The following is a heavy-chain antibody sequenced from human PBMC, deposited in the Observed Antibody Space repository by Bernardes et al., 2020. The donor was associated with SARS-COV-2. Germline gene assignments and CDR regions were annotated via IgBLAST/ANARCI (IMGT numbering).Heavy chain of an antibody. D-gene: IGHD6-19*01. CDR3: ARSIPLSSGWFHLDY. Sequence: ASVKVSFKASGFSFSSYEVSWVRQASGQGLEWMGRMNPTSGHTGYARKFQGRVTMTRNTSIATAYMELTGLTSEDAAIYFCARSIPLSSGWFHLDYWGPGTVVIVSS. V-gene: IGHV1-8*01. CDR2: MNPTSGHT. J-gene: IGHJ4*02. CDR1: GFSFSSYE.